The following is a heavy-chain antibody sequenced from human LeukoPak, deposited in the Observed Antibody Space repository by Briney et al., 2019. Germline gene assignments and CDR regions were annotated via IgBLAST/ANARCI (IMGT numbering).Heavy chain of an antibody. Sequence: SETLSLTCTVSGYSITSGYYWGWIRQPPGKGLEWIGSIYHTGSTYYNPSLKSRVTISVDTSKNQFSLKLNPVTAADTAVYYCATLWRLGASTGEAFDIWGQGTMVTVSS. CDR3: ATLWRLGASTGEAFDI. V-gene: IGHV4-38-2*02. CDR2: IYHTGST. J-gene: IGHJ3*02. CDR1: GYSITSGYY. D-gene: IGHD1-26*01.